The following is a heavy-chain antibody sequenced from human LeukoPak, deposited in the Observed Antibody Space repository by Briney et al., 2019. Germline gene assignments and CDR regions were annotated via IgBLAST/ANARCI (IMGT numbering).Heavy chain of an antibody. J-gene: IGHJ5*02. V-gene: IGHV4-39*01. CDR1: GGSISSSSYY. D-gene: IGHD6-13*01. Sequence: SETLSLTCTASGGSISSSSYYWGWIRQPPGKGLEWIGSIYYSGSTYYNPSLKSRVTISVDTSKNQFSLKLSSVTAADTAVYFCARRLAATVAWFDLWGQGTLVTVSS. CDR3: ARRLAATVAWFDL. CDR2: IYYSGST.